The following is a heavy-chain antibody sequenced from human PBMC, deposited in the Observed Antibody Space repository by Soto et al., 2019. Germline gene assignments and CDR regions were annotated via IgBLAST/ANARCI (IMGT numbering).Heavy chain of an antibody. Sequence: ASVKVSCKASGYTFTSYGISWVRQAPGQGLEWMGWISAYNGNTNYADSVKGRFTISRDNSKNTLYLQMNSLRAEDTAVYYCAKDHDDFWSGYSYYFDYWGQGTLVTAPQ. CDR1: GYTFTSYG. CDR2: ISAYNGNT. D-gene: IGHD3-3*01. CDR3: AKDHDDFWSGYSYYFDY. V-gene: IGHV1-18*01. J-gene: IGHJ4*02.